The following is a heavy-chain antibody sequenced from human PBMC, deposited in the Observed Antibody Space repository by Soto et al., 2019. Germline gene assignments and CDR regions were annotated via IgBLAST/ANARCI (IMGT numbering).Heavy chain of an antibody. J-gene: IGHJ6*03. Sequence: PSETLSLTCSVSGGSIXSYYWSWIRQPPGKGLEWIGYIYYSGSTNYNPSLKSRVTISVDTSKNQFSLKLSSVTAADTAVYYCARRYYYYYMDVWGKGTTVTVSS. V-gene: IGHV4-59*08. CDR3: ARRYYYYYMDV. CDR2: IYYSGST. CDR1: GGSIXSYY.